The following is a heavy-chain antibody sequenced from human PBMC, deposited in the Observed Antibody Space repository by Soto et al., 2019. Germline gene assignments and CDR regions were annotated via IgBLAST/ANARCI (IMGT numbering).Heavy chain of an antibody. CDR3: ARHDIVVVVAATGLNWFDP. Sequence: PGESLKISCKGSGYSFTSYWISWVRQMPGKGLEWMGRIDPSDSYTNYSPSFQGHVTISADKSISTAYLQWSSLKASDTAMYYCARHDIVVVVAATGLNWFDPWGQGTLVTVLL. D-gene: IGHD2-15*01. V-gene: IGHV5-10-1*01. CDR2: IDPSDSYT. J-gene: IGHJ5*02. CDR1: GYSFTSYW.